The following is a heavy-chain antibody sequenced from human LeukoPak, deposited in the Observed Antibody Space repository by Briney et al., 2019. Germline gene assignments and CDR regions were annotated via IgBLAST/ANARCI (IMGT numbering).Heavy chain of an antibody. V-gene: IGHV4-59*01. CDR3: AKWGYYFDSSAYVAPTDDS. CDR1: GGSISTYY. D-gene: IGHD3-22*01. CDR2: ITYNGRT. J-gene: IGHJ4*02. Sequence: SETLSRTCTVSGGSISTYYWTWVRQPPGKGLEWIGYITYNGRTDYKPSLKSRVTISLDTSKNRFSLKLSSVTAADTAVYYCAKWGYYFDSSAYVAPTDDSWGQGTLVTVSS.